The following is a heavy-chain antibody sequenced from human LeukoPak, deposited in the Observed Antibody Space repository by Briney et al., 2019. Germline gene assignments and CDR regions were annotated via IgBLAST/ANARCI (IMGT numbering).Heavy chain of an antibody. CDR1: GDSIRSHY. CDR3: ARHSRTPLGAPRKFDP. Sequence: PSETLSLTCTVSGDSIRSHYWSWVRQPPGKGLEWIGYVYYSGSPKYNPSLESRVTISVDTPKNQFSLRLSSVTAADTAVYYCARHSRTPLGAPRKFDPWGQGTLVTVSS. D-gene: IGHD2-2*01. V-gene: IGHV4-59*08. J-gene: IGHJ5*02. CDR2: VYYSGSP.